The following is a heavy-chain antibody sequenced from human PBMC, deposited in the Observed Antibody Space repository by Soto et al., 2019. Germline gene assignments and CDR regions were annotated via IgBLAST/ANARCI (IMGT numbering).Heavy chain of an antibody. V-gene: IGHV3-33*05. Sequence: QVQLVESGGGVVQPGRSLRLSCAASGFVFGSYGMHWVRLAPGRGLEWVACIIYDGTIKNEADSVKGRFTISRDNSKSTLSLQMATLRDDDTAVYFCARDRGSYFDFWSVPVGSWGQGTQVTVS. CDR3: ARDRGSYFDFWSVPVGS. J-gene: IGHJ5*01. CDR2: IIYDGTIK. D-gene: IGHD3-3*01. CDR1: GFVFGSYG.